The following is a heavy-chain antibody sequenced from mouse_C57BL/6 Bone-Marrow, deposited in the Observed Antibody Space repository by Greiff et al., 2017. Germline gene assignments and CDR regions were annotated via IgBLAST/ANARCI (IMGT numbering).Heavy chain of an antibody. CDR3: ARSRGWPFFDY. CDR1: GYTFTSYW. D-gene: IGHD2-3*01. J-gene: IGHJ2*01. V-gene: IGHV1-64*01. Sequence: QVQLQQPGAELVKPGASVKLSCKASGYTFTSYWMHWVKQRPGQGLEWIGMIHPNSGSTNYNEKFKGKATLTVAKSSSTAYMQLSSLTSEDSAVYYCARSRGWPFFDYWGQGTTLTVSS. CDR2: IHPNSGST.